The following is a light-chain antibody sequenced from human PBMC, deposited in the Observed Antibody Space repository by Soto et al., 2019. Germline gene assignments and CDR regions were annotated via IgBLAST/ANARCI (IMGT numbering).Light chain of an antibody. V-gene: IGKV1-5*03. CDR2: TAS. CDR1: QSISSW. J-gene: IGKJ4*01. CDR3: QQYNSYSGLT. Sequence: DIQMTQSPSTLSASVGDRVTITCRASQSISSWLAWYQQKPGKAPKLLIYTASSLESGVTSRFSGSGSGTEFTLPISSLQPDDFATYYCQQYNSYSGLTFGGGTKVEIK.